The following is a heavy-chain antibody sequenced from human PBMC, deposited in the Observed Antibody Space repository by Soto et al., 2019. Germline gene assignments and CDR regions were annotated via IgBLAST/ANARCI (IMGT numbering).Heavy chain of an antibody. CDR2: ISGSGGST. V-gene: IGHV3-23*01. Sequence: PGKGLEWVSAISGSGGSTYDADSGKGRFTISRDNSKNTLYLQMNSLRAEDTAVYDWAKIRFFFFQAEDGIRDVRSVSAFLLNRSSDL. CDR3: AKIRFFFFQAEDGIRDVRSVSAFLLNRSSDL. J-gene: IGHJ2*01. D-gene: IGHD3-3*01.